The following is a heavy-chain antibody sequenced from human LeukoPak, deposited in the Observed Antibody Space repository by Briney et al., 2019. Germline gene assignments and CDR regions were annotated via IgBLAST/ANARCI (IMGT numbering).Heavy chain of an antibody. CDR3: VRSGGY. Sequence: GGSLRLSCAASGFTFSSYAMNWVRQAPGKGLEWVANIKEDGSEKYYVDSVKGRFTISRDNAKNSLCLQMNSLRAEDTAIYYCVRSGGYWGQGTLVTVSS. CDR2: IKEDGSEK. CDR1: GFTFSSYA. D-gene: IGHD1-26*01. J-gene: IGHJ4*02. V-gene: IGHV3-7*05.